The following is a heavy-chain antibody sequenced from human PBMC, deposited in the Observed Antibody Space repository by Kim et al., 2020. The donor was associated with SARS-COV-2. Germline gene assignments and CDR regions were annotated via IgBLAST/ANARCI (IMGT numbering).Heavy chain of an antibody. V-gene: IGHV1-24*01. D-gene: IGHD2-2*01. J-gene: IGHJ5*02. Sequence: AQKFQGRVTMTEDTSTDTAYMELSSLGSEDTAVYYCATSCSSISCHWFAPWGQGTLVTVSS. CDR3: ATSCSSISCHWFAP.